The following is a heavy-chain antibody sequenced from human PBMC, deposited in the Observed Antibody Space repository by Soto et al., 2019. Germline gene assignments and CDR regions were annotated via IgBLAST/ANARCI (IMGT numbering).Heavy chain of an antibody. CDR3: ATADRVSVAALDS. Sequence: KTSETLSLTCTVYGGSFTGSSWSWIRQPPGKGPEWIGEINHSGSTNYNPSLKSRVTISVDTSKAQFSLRLSSMTAADTAVYYCATADRVSVAALDSWGQGTLVTVSS. D-gene: IGHD6-19*01. CDR1: GGSFTGSS. CDR2: INHSGST. V-gene: IGHV4-34*01. J-gene: IGHJ5*01.